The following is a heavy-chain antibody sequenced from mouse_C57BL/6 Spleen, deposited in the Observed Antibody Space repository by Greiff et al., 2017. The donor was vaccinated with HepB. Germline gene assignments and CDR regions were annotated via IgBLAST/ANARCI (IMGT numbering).Heavy chain of an antibody. Sequence: EVMLVESGGGLVQPGGSLKLSCAASGFTFSDYGMAWVRQAPRKGPEWVAFISNLAYSIYYADTVTGRFTISRENAKNTLYLEMSSLRSEDTAMYDCASPDYYGTKSFAYWGQGTLVTVSA. D-gene: IGHD1-1*01. CDR1: GFTFSDYG. CDR2: ISNLAYSI. V-gene: IGHV5-15*01. CDR3: ASPDYYGTKSFAY. J-gene: IGHJ3*01.